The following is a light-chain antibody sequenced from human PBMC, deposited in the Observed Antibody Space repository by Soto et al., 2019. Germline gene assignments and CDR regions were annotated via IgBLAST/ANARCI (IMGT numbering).Light chain of an antibody. CDR2: KVS. J-gene: IGKJ1*01. V-gene: IGKV2-30*01. CDR3: MQGTHWPPT. CDR1: QSLVYSDGNIY. Sequence: DVVMTQSPLSLPVTLGQPASISCRSSQSLVYSDGNIYLNWFQQRPGQSPRRLIYKVSNRDSGAPDRFSGSGSGTDFILKISRVEAEDVGVYYCMQGTHWPPTFGQGTKVDIK.